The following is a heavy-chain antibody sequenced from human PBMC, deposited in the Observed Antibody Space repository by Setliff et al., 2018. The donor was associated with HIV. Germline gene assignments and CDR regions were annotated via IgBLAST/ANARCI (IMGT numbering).Heavy chain of an antibody. D-gene: IGHD3-10*01. CDR3: AREGLWFGDRGFYMDG. Sequence: ASVKVSCKASGYSFTTYGVYWVRQAPGQGLEWMGWIGTQNGNTNYAQKFQGRVTMTTDTSTNTAYMELSSLTSDDTAVYYCAREGLWFGDRGFYMDGGGKGTAVTVSS. V-gene: IGHV1-18*01. CDR1: GYSFTTYG. CDR2: IGTQNGNT. J-gene: IGHJ6*04.